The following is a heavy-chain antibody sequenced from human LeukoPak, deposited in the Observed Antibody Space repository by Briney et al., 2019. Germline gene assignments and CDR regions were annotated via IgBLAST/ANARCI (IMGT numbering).Heavy chain of an antibody. CDR1: GFTFSSYW. D-gene: IGHD2-2*02. J-gene: IGHJ5*02. V-gene: IGHV3-74*01. Sequence: GGSLRLSCAASGFTFSSYWMHWVRQAPGKGLVWVSRINSDGSSTSYADSVKGRFTISRDNAKNTLYLQMNSLRAEDTAVYYCARKGGVCSSTSCYTGNWFDPWGQGTLVTVSS. CDR3: ARKGGVCSSTSCYTGNWFDP. CDR2: INSDGSST.